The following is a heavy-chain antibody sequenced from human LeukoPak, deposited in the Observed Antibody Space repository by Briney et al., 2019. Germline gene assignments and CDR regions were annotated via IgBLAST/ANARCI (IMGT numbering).Heavy chain of an antibody. Sequence: SETLSLTCAVYGGSFSGYYWSWIRQPPGKGLEWIGEINHSGSTNYNPSLKSRVTISVDTSKNQFSLKLSSVTAADTAVYYCARYRQLQSNNWFDPWGQGTLVTVSS. CDR3: ARYRQLQSNNWFDP. CDR2: INHSGST. J-gene: IGHJ5*02. CDR1: GGSFSGYY. V-gene: IGHV4-34*01. D-gene: IGHD4-11*01.